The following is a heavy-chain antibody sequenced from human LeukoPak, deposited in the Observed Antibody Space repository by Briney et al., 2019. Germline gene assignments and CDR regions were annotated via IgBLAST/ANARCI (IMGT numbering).Heavy chain of an antibody. CDR2: IIPILGIA. CDR1: GGTFSSYA. J-gene: IGHJ6*02. V-gene: IGHV1-69*04. D-gene: IGHD3-22*01. CDR3: ARLYDSGYCYYGMDV. Sequence: GSSVKVSCKASGGTFSSYAISWVRQAPGQGLEWMGRIIPILGIANYAQKFQGRVTITADKSTSTAYMELSSLRSEDTAVYYCARLYDSGYCYYGMDVWGQGTTVTVSS.